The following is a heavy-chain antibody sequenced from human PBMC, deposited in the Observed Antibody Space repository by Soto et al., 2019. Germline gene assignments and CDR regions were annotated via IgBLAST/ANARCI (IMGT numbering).Heavy chain of an antibody. D-gene: IGHD3-9*01. CDR3: AGVLRYFDWLFPPNNNCFEP. J-gene: IGHJ5*02. Sequence: SVEPSSEAPRCGINSYAMSSAQHAPKQGLEWMGGIIPIFGTANYAQKFQGRVTITADESTSTAYMELSSLRSEDTAVYYCAGVLRYFDWLFPPNNNCFEPWGQGTLVTVSS. CDR2: IIPIFGTA. CDR1: RCGINSYA. V-gene: IGHV1-69*01.